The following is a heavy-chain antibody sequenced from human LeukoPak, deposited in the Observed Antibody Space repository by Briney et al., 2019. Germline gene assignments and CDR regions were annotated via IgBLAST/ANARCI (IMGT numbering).Heavy chain of an antibody. CDR2: IYYSGST. Sequence: SETLSLTCAVYGGSFSGYYWSWIRQPPGKGLEWIGSIYYSGSTYYNPSLKSRVTISVDTSKNQFSLKLTSVTAADTAVYYCARYRAFDIWGRGTLVTVSS. CDR1: GGSFSGYY. CDR3: ARYRAFDI. J-gene: IGHJ3*02. V-gene: IGHV4-34*01.